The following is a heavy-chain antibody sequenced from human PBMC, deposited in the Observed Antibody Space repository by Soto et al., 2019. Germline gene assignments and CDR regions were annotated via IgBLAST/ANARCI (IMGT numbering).Heavy chain of an antibody. J-gene: IGHJ3*02. V-gene: IGHV3-7*01. CDR1: GLTFSISW. Sequence: VQLVESGAGLVQPGESLRLSCTASGLTFSISWMTWVRQAPGEGLEWVSNINPAGNVQHYADSVKERFTISRDNAKNSLFLQMSGLRVEDTAVYYCATANTPYAFDMWGQGTMVTVSS. CDR2: INPAGNVQ. CDR3: ATANTPYAFDM.